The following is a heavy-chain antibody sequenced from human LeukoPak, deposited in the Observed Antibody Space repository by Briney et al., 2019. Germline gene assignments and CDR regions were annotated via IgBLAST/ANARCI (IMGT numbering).Heavy chain of an antibody. Sequence: SGGSLRLSCAASGFIFSRSWMSWARQAPEKGLEWVANIKEDGSEKYYVDSVKGRFTISRDSAKNSLYLQMNSLTPEDTAVYYCARGRGMDVWGQGTTVTVSS. V-gene: IGHV3-7*04. CDR3: ARGRGMDV. J-gene: IGHJ6*02. CDR1: GFIFSRSW. CDR2: IKEDGSEK.